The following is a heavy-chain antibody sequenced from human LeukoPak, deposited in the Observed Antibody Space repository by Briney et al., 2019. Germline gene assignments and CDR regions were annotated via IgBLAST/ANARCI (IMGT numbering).Heavy chain of an antibody. V-gene: IGHV3-23*01. D-gene: IGHD3-10*01. CDR2: IRGSGDST. CDR1: GLTFSIYG. J-gene: IGHJ3*02. Sequence: GGSLRLSCALSGLTFSIYGMSWVRQGPGKGLEWVSAIRGSGDSTYYVDSVKGRFTISRDHSKNTVYLQINSLGAEDTAVYYCAKDRRSGPPDAFDMWGQGTMVTVSS. CDR3: AKDRRSGPPDAFDM.